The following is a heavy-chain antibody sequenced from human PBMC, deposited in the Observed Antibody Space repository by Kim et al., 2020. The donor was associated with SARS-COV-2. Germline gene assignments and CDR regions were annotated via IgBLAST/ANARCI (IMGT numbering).Heavy chain of an antibody. CDR2: IIPILGIA. CDR3: ASFTSHYCSSTSCVRFDP. V-gene: IGHV1-69*04. J-gene: IGHJ5*02. Sequence: SVKVSCKASGGTFSSYAISWVRQAPGQGLEWMGRIIPILGIANYAQKFQGRVTITADKSTSTAYMELSSLRSEDTAVYYCASFTSHYCSSTSCVRFDPWGQGTLVTVSS. D-gene: IGHD2-2*01. CDR1: GGTFSSYA.